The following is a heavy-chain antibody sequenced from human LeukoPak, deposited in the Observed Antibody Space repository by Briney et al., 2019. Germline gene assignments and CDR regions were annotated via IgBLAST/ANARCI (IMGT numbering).Heavy chain of an antibody. J-gene: IGHJ5*02. Sequence: GESLKISCKGSGYSFTTNWIGWVRQMPGRGLEWMGIINPGDSDIRYSLSFQGQVTISVDKSISTAYLQWSSLKASDTAMYYCARDFWSGYGVNWFDPWGQGTLVTVSS. CDR3: ARDFWSGYGVNWFDP. CDR1: GYSFTTNW. V-gene: IGHV5-51*01. D-gene: IGHD3-3*01. CDR2: INPGDSDI.